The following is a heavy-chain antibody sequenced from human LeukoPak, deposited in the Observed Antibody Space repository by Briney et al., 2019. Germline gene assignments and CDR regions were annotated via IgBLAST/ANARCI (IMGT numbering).Heavy chain of an antibody. J-gene: IGHJ5*02. CDR3: ARQFNGVDGENWFDP. CDR1: GFTFTSHW. V-gene: IGHV3-23*01. CDR2: ISGSGGST. D-gene: IGHD3-10*01. Sequence: GGSLRLSCEASGFTFTSHWMSWVRQVPGKGLEWVSAISGSGGSTYYADSVKGRFTISRDNSKNTLNLQMNSLRAEDTAVYYCARQFNGVDGENWFDPWGQGTLVTVSS.